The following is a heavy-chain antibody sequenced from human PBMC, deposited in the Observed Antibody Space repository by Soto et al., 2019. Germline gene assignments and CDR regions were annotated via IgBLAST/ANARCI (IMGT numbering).Heavy chain of an antibody. CDR3: AKGGRQWMVTSDFNY. V-gene: IGHV3-30*18. CDR2: VSHEGRNT. D-gene: IGHD6-19*01. CDR1: GFTFSDYA. J-gene: IGHJ4*02. Sequence: QVQLVESGGGVVQPGRSLRLSCAASGFTFSDYAMHWVRQAPGKGLEWVAVVSHEGRNTHYADSVKGRFTISRDSSKNTVSLEMTSLRAEDTAVYYCAKGGRQWMVTSDFNYWGQGALVTVSS.